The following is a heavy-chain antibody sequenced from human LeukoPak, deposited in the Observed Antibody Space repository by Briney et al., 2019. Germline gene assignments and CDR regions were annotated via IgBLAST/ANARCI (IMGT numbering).Heavy chain of an antibody. D-gene: IGHD6-13*01. CDR1: GFTVSSNY. Sequence: SGGSLRLSCAASGFTVSSNYMSWVRQAPGKGLEWVSVIYSGGSTYYADSVKGRFTISRDNAKNSLYLQMNSLRAEDMALYYCAKDMAAAGTEYFDYWGQGTLVTVSS. J-gene: IGHJ4*02. CDR2: IYSGGST. V-gene: IGHV3-53*05. CDR3: AKDMAAAGTEYFDY.